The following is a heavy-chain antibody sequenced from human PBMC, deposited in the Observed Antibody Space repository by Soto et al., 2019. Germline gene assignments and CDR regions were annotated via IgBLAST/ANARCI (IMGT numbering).Heavy chain of an antibody. CDR1: GYTFPSFD. CDR3: ATDRPRRATGNSGLVRGFDL. V-gene: IGHV1-8*01. Sequence: QVHLVQSGAELKKPGASVKVSCNISGYTFPSFDINWVRQTTGQGFEWIGWMNPHSGDTESAQKFQGRVTMTRDTSRGSVYMELTSLRFEDTAVYYCATDRPRRATGNSGLVRGFDLWGQGTMVTVSS. D-gene: IGHD3-9*01. CDR2: MNPHSGDT. J-gene: IGHJ3*01.